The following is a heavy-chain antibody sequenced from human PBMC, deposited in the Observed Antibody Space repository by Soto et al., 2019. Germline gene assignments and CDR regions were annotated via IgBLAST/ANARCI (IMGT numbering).Heavy chain of an antibody. V-gene: IGHV3-30*03. J-gene: IGHJ5*02. CDR1: GFTFSSYG. CDR3: APSREGVVVVAATYDP. Sequence: GGSLRLSCAASGFTFSSYGMHWVRQAPGKGLEWVAVISYDGSNKYYADSVKGRFTISRDNSKNTLYLQMNSLRAEDTAVYYSAPSREGVVVVAATYDPWGQGTLVTVSS. D-gene: IGHD2-15*01. CDR2: ISYDGSNK.